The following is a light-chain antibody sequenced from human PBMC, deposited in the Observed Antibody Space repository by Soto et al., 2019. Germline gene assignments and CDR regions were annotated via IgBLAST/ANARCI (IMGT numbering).Light chain of an antibody. CDR3: QQSYNNFPLT. J-gene: IGKJ4*01. V-gene: IGKV3-20*01. CDR1: QSVSSSS. CDR2: GAS. Sequence: EIVLTQSPGTLSLSPGERATLSCRASQSVSSSSLAWYQQKPGQAPRLLIYGASSRATGIPDRFSGSGSGTDFSLTISRLQPEDFATYYCQQSYNNFPLTFGGGTKVEIK.